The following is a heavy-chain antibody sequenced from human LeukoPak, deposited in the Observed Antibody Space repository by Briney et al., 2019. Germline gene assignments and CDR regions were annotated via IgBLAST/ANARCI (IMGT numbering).Heavy chain of an antibody. CDR3: AKELTMTTVTPFDY. CDR1: GFSFSSYV. D-gene: IGHD4-17*01. J-gene: IGHJ4*02. V-gene: IGHV3-23*01. CDR2: ISGGGIT. Sequence: PGGSLRLSCAASGFSFSSYVMSWVRQAAGKGLEWVSLISGGGITYYADSVKGRFTISRDNSKNTLYLQMNSLRAEDTAVYYCAKELTMTTVTPFDYWGQGTLVTVSS.